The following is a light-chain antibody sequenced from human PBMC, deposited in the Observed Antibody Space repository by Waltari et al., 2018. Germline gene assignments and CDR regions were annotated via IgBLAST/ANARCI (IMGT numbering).Light chain of an antibody. V-gene: IGLV1-40*01. J-gene: IGLJ1*01. CDR1: SPNIGAGYY. Sequence: QSVLTQPPSASGATGQRVTFSCTGISPNIGAGYYVSWYQQFPGAAPKLLIYENNKRPSGVSDRFSASKSATSASLSITGLQSEDEADYYCSVWDNSLTTYIFGSGTRLTVL. CDR2: ENN. CDR3: SVWDNSLTTYI.